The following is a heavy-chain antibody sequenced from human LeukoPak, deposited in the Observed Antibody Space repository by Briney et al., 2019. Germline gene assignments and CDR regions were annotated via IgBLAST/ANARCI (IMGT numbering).Heavy chain of an antibody. CDR2: IIGSGGST. Sequence: GRSLRLSCAASVFRVIDHARAGSRQAPGKGLEWVSSIIGSGGSTNYADSVKGRFTISRDNSKNTLYLQMNDLRAEDTAVYYYATAYGEYTFADYFQDWGQGTLVAVSS. V-gene: IGHV3-23*01. CDR1: VFRVIDHA. J-gene: IGHJ1*01. CDR3: ATAYGEYTFADYFQD. D-gene: IGHD4-17*01.